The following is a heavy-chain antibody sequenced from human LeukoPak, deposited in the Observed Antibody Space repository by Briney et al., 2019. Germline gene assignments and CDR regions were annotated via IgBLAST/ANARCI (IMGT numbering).Heavy chain of an antibody. D-gene: IGHD3-22*01. CDR3: VRERTNYYDSSGYY. Sequence: GGSLRLSCAASGFTFSSYWMSWVRQAPGKGLEWVANIKQDGSEKYYVDFVKGRFTISRDNAKNSLYLEMNSLRAEDTAVYYCVRERTNYYDSSGYYWGQGTLVTVSS. CDR1: GFTFSSYW. CDR2: IKQDGSEK. V-gene: IGHV3-7*05. J-gene: IGHJ4*02.